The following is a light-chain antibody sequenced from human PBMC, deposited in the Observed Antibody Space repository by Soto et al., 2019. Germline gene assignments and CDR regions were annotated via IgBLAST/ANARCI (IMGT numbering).Light chain of an antibody. V-gene: IGKV3-15*01. CDR1: QSVSSN. CDR3: QQYNNWPPLP. J-gene: IGKJ4*01. Sequence: EIVMTQSPATLSVSPGERATLSCRASQSVSSNLVWYQQKPGQAPRLLIYGASTRATGIPARFSGSGSGTEFTRTISSLQSADFAVYYCQQYNNWPPLPFGGGTKVEIK. CDR2: GAS.